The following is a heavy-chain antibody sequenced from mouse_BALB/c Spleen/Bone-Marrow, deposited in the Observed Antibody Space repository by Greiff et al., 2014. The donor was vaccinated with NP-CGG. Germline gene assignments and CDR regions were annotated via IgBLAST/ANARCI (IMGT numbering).Heavy chain of an antibody. Sequence: EVKLVESGGGFVQSGGSLRLSCATSGFNINDYYMHWVRQIPGKALEWMGFIGYAASGFTIESSVPVRGLFTIYRDKSQSVLYLQINTLPAEDSAIYYCARGSCNDYRSYWYFDVWGAGTTVTVSS. CDR3: ARGSCNDYRSYWYFDV. CDR1: GFNINDYY. CDR2: IGYAASGFTI. D-gene: IGHD2-12*01. V-gene: IGHV7-3*02. J-gene: IGHJ1*01.